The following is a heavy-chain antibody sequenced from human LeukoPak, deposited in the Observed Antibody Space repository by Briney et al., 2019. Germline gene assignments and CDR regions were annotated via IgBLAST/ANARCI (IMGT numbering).Heavy chain of an antibody. CDR3: AGLGGYCTNAVCYSTFDI. CDR1: GGSISSYY. Sequence: SETLSLTCTVSGGSISSYYWSWLRQPAGKGLEWIGRVYTSGNANYNRSLKSRVTMSLDTSKNQFSLKLNSVTAADTAVYYCAGLGGYCTNAVCYSTFDIWGQGTMVTVSS. V-gene: IGHV4-4*07. D-gene: IGHD2-8*01. CDR2: VYTSGNA. J-gene: IGHJ3*02.